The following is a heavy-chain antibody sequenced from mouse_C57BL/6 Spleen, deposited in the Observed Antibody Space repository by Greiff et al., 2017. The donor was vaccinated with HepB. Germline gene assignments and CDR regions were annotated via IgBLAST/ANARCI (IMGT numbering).Heavy chain of an antibody. D-gene: IGHD1-1*01. CDR2: IYPGSGST. V-gene: IGHV1-55*01. CDR3: ATAYYGSSYGYFDV. Sequence: QVQLKQPGAELVKPGASVKMSCKASGYTFTSYWITWVKQRPGQGLEWIGDIYPGSGSTNYNEKFKSKATLTVDTSSSTAYMQLSSLTSEDSAVYYCATAYYGSSYGYFDVWGTGTTVTVSS. CDR1: GYTFTSYW. J-gene: IGHJ1*03.